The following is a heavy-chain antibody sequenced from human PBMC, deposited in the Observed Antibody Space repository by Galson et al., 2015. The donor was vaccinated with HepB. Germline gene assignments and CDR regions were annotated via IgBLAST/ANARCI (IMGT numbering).Heavy chain of an antibody. Sequence: QSGAEVKKPGESLKISCKGSGYSFTTYWISWVRQKPGKGLEWMGRIDPSDSYTTYSPSFQGRVTISVDESITTAHLQWSSLKASDTAFYYCARHLGYGSGNQYATAGYWGQGTLVTVSS. J-gene: IGHJ4*02. CDR3: ARHLGYGSGNQYATAGY. CDR2: IDPSDSYT. CDR1: GYSFTTYW. D-gene: IGHD3-10*01. V-gene: IGHV5-10-1*01.